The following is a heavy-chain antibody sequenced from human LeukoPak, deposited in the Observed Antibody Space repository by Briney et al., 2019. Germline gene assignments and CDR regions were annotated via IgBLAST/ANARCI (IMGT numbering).Heavy chain of an antibody. V-gene: IGHV4-59*01. CDR1: GGSISSSY. Sequence: SGTLSLTCTVSGGSISSSYWSWIRQPPGKGLEWIGYISDSGSTNYNPSLKSRVTISVDTSKNQLSLKLRSVTTADTAVYYCATNSSWFDYWGQGTLVTVSS. J-gene: IGHJ4*02. CDR3: ATNSSWFDY. D-gene: IGHD6-13*01. CDR2: ISDSGST.